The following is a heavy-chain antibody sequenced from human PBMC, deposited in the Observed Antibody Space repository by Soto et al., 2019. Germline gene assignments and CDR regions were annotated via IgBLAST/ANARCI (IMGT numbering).Heavy chain of an antibody. J-gene: IGHJ6*02. CDR1: GRSISSSNW. CDR3: ATHGDGYGDYEYYGMDV. CDR2: IYHSGST. Sequence: SETLSLTCAVSGRSISSSNWWSCVRQPPGKGLEWIGEIYHSGSTNYNPSLKSRVTISVDKSKNQFSLKLSSVTAADTAVYYCATHGDGYGDYEYYGMDVWGQGTTVTVSS. V-gene: IGHV4-4*02. D-gene: IGHD4-17*01.